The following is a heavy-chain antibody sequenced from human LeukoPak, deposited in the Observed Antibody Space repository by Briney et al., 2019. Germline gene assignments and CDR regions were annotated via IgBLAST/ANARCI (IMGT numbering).Heavy chain of an antibody. Sequence: EASVKVSCKASGYTFSNFYMHWVRQAPGQGLEWMGIINPSDGDTNYAQKLQGRVTMTTDTSTSTAYMGLRSLRSDDTAVYYCARDHLAGYFDYWGQGTLVTVSS. V-gene: IGHV1-46*01. CDR1: GYTFSNFY. CDR3: ARDHLAGYFDY. J-gene: IGHJ4*02. CDR2: INPSDGDT.